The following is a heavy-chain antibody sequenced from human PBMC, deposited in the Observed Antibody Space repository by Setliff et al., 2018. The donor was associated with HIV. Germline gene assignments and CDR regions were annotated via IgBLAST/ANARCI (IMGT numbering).Heavy chain of an antibody. J-gene: IGHJ6*03. CDR1: GYTFTSYY. Sequence: WASVKVSCKASGYTFTSYYMHWVRQAPGQGLEWMGIINPSGGSTSYAQKFQARVTMTRDTSISTVYMELSSLTSEDTAVYYCASGKGVGGVVITGGLDVWGKGTTVTVS. D-gene: IGHD3-10*01. CDR3: ASGKGVGGVVITGGLDV. CDR2: INPSGGST. V-gene: IGHV1-46*01.